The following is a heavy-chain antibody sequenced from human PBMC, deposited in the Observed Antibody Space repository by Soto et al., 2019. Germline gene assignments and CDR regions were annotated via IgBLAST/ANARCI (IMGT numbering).Heavy chain of an antibody. V-gene: IGHV4-4*02. D-gene: IGHD5-12*01. J-gene: IGHJ6*02. CDR3: ARDGIVATQDYYYGMDV. CDR1: GGSISSSNW. CDR2: IYHSGST. Sequence: SETLSLTCAVSGGSISSSNWWSWVRQPPGKGLEWIGEIYHSGSTNYNPSLKSRVTISVDKSKNQFSLKLSSVTAADTAVYYCARDGIVATQDYYYGMDVWGQGTTVTVSS.